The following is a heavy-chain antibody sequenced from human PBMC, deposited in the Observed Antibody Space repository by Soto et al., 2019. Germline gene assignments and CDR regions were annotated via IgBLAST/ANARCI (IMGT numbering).Heavy chain of an antibody. CDR1: GGSISSYY. J-gene: IGHJ3*02. Sequence: SETLSLTCTVSGGSISSYYWSWIRQPPGKGLEWIGYIYYSGSTNYNPSLKSRVTISVDTSKNQFSLKLSSVTAADTAVYYCARGPDRYSGYEGAFDIWGQGTMVTVSS. CDR2: IYYSGST. V-gene: IGHV4-59*01. CDR3: ARGPDRYSGYEGAFDI. D-gene: IGHD5-12*01.